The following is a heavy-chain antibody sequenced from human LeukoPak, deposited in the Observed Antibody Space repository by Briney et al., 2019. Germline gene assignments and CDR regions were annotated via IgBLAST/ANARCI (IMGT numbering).Heavy chain of an antibody. J-gene: IGHJ3*02. CDR3: AIGKLYYDDDASVSRASRTPLRI. CDR2: VQKNGDT. D-gene: IGHD3-16*01. CDR1: GDSMASYY. V-gene: IGHV4-59*01. Sequence: PSETLSLTCSFSGDSMASYYCSWIRQSPGKGLEWLGFVQKNGDTNYNPSFRSRVSVSVDRSRTQFSLRLRSVTAADTAVYFCAIGKLYYDDDASVSRASRTPLRIWAQGTMVTVSS.